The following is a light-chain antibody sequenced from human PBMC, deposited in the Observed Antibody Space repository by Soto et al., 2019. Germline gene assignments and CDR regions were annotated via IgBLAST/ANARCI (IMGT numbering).Light chain of an antibody. Sequence: QPVLTQPPSASGTPGQTVTISCSGSSSNIGTNPINWYQQFPGTAPKVLIFGDNKRPSGVPDRFSGSKSGTSASLAMSGLQSEEEADYFCDAWDDRLNGYVFGEGTKVTVL. CDR1: SSNIGTNP. CDR2: GDN. CDR3: DAWDDRLNGYV. V-gene: IGLV1-44*01. J-gene: IGLJ1*01.